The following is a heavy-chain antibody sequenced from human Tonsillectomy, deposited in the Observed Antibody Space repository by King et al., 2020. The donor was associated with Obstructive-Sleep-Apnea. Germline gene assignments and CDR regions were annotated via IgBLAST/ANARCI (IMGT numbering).Heavy chain of an antibody. Sequence: VQLVESGGGLVQPGGSLRLSCAASGFSFGDYAMSWVRQAPGKGLEWVSSISGSGAITYYTDSGRGRFTIARDNSRNTPYLQMKSLGAEDTALYYCAKGIRGYTYVYFDFWGQGTLVTVSS. J-gene: IGHJ4*02. CDR2: ISGSGAIT. D-gene: IGHD5-18*01. V-gene: IGHV3-23*04. CDR3: AKGIRGYTYVYFDF. CDR1: GFSFGDYA.